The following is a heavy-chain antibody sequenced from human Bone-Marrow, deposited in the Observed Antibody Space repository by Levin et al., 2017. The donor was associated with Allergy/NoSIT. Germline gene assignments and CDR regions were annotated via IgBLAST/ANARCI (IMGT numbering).Heavy chain of an antibody. Sequence: GGSLRLSCAASGFTFSSYEMNWVRQAPGKGLEWVSYISSSGSTIYYADSVKGRFTISRDNAKNSLYLQMNSLRAEDTAVYYCARELPRNYYGSGSYRASYGMDVWGQGTTVTVSS. CDR1: GFTFSSYE. CDR2: ISSSGSTI. CDR3: ARELPRNYYGSGSYRASYGMDV. V-gene: IGHV3-48*03. D-gene: IGHD3-10*01. J-gene: IGHJ6*02.